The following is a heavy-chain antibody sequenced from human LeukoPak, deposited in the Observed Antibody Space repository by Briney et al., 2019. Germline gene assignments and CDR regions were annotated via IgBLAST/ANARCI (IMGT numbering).Heavy chain of an antibody. Sequence: SETLSLTCAVYGGSFSSYYWSWIRQPPGKGLEWIGYIYYSGSTNYNPSLKSRVTISVDTSKNQFSLKLSSVTAADTAVYYCARRGDGYNWGEDYFDYWGQGTLVTVSS. CDR1: GGSFSSYY. V-gene: IGHV4-59*08. CDR2: IYYSGST. J-gene: IGHJ4*02. CDR3: ARRGDGYNWGEDYFDY. D-gene: IGHD5-24*01.